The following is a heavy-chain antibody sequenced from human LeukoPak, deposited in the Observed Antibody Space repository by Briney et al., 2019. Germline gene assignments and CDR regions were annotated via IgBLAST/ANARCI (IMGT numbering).Heavy chain of an antibody. V-gene: IGHV2-5*02. CDR2: IYWDDDK. Sequence: SGPALVKPPQTLTLTCTFSGFSLSATGVGVGWIPHPPGKALEGLALIYWDDDKRYSPSLKSRLTITKDTSKNQVVLTMTNMDPVDTATYYCAHRLATGTGRYFDYWGQGTLVTVSS. D-gene: IGHD1-1*01. CDR1: GFSLSATGVG. J-gene: IGHJ4*02. CDR3: AHRLATGTGRYFDY.